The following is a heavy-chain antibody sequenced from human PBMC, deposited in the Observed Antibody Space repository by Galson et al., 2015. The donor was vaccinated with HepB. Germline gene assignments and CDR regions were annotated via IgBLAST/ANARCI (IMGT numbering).Heavy chain of an antibody. CDR2: IWYDGSNK. CDR3: ARGLAAAAMDV. V-gene: IGHV3-33*01. D-gene: IGHD6-13*01. Sequence: LRLSCAASGFTFSSYGMHWVRQAPGKGLEWVAVIWYDGSNKYYADSVKGRFTISRDNSKNTLYLQMNSLRAEDTAVYYCARGLAAAAMDVWGQGTTVTVSS. J-gene: IGHJ6*02. CDR1: GFTFSSYG.